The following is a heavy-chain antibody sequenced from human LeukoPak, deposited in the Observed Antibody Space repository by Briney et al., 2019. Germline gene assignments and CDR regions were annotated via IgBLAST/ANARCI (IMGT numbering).Heavy chain of an antibody. Sequence: SETLSLTCTVSGGSISSYYWSWIRQPPGKGLEWIGYIYYSGSTNYNPSLKSRVTISVDTSKNQFSLKLSSVTAADTAVYYCARQSPSDAFDIWGQGAMVTVSS. CDR2: IYYSGST. CDR3: ARQSPSDAFDI. V-gene: IGHV4-59*01. CDR1: GGSISSYY. J-gene: IGHJ3*02.